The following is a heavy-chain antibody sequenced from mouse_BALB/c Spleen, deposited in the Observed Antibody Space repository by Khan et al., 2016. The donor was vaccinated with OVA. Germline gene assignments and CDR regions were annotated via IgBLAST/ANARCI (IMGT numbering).Heavy chain of an antibody. CDR2: ISSGGDYI. CDR1: GFTFSTFA. Sequence: EVELVESGGDLVKPGGSLKLSCSASGFTFSTFAMSWVRQTPEKSLEWVATISSGGDYIYYPDSVKGRFTISRDNAKNTLYLQMSSLRSEDTAMYYCARHNYGPIAYWGQGTPVTVSA. CDR3: ARHNYGPIAY. V-gene: IGHV5-9-3*01. J-gene: IGHJ3*01. D-gene: IGHD1-1*01.